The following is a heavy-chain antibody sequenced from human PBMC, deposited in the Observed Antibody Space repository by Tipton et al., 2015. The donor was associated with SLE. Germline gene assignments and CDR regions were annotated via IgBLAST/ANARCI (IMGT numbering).Heavy chain of an antibody. J-gene: IGHJ6*03. D-gene: IGHD4-11*01. CDR1: GGSISSSSYY. V-gene: IGHV4-39*01. Sequence: TLSLTCTVSGGSISSSSYYWGWIRQPPGKGLEWIGSIYYSGSTYYNPSLKSRFTISVDTSKNQFSLKLSSVTAADTAVYYCARQRHSNYVPLYYYYMDVWGKGTTVTISS. CDR2: IYYSGST. CDR3: ARQRHSNYVPLYYYYMDV.